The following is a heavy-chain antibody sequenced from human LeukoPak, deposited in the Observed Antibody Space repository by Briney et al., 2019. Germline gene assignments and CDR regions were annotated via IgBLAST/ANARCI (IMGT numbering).Heavy chain of an antibody. J-gene: IGHJ6*03. D-gene: IGHD3-22*01. V-gene: IGHV4-31*03. CDR3: ARTPDNHYYYMAV. Sequence: SQTLSLTCTVSGGSISSGGYYWSWIRQHPGKGLEWIGYIYYSGSTYYNPSLKSRVTISVDTSKNHFSLKLSSVTAADTAVYYCARTPDNHYYYMAVWGKGTTVTVSS. CDR2: IYYSGST. CDR1: GGSISSGGYY.